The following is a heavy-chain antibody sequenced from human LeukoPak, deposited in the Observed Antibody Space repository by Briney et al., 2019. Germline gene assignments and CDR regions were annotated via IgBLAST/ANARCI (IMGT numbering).Heavy chain of an antibody. CDR2: IIPIFGTA. J-gene: IGHJ5*02. CDR1: GGTFRSYA. V-gene: IGHV1-69*01. Sequence: SVNVSCMACGGTFRSYAISWVRQAPGQGLEWMGGIIPIFGTANYAQKFQGRVTITADESTSTAYMELSSLRSEDTAVYYCARDQVDTAMVNWFDPWGQGTLVTVSS. D-gene: IGHD5-18*01. CDR3: ARDQVDTAMVNWFDP.